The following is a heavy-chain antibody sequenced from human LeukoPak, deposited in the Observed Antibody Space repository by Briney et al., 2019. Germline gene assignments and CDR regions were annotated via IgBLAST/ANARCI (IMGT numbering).Heavy chain of an antibody. CDR3: ARAVAGDDAFDI. Sequence: PSETLSLTCTVSGYSISSGYYWGWIRQPPGKGLEWIGSIYYSGSTYDNPALKSRVTISVDTSKNQFSLKLSSVTAADTAVYYCARAVAGDDAFDIWGQGTMVTVSS. J-gene: IGHJ3*02. V-gene: IGHV4-38-2*02. CDR2: IYYSGST. D-gene: IGHD6-19*01. CDR1: GYSISSGYY.